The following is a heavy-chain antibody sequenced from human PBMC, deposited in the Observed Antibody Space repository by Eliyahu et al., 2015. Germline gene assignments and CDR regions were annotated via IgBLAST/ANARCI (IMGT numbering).Heavy chain of an antibody. V-gene: IGHV3-30-3*01. Sequence: QVQLVESGGGVVQPGXSLRLSCSASGFXFXXSAMHWVRQAPGKGLDWVAVVSYDGSNQYYADSVKGRFTISRDDSKNTVYLQMNSLRVDDTAVYYCAKDGGRAWSDFDSWGQGTLVTVSS. CDR1: GFXFXXSA. CDR2: VSYDGSNQ. J-gene: IGHJ4*02. CDR3: AKDGGRAWSDFDS. D-gene: IGHD6-19*01.